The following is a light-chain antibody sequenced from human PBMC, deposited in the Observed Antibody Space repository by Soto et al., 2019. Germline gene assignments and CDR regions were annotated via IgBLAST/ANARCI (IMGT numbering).Light chain of an antibody. J-gene: IGKJ1*01. V-gene: IGKV3-20*01. CDR2: SAS. Sequence: EIVLTQSPGTLSLSPGESGTLSCRASQNLGTLYLAWFQQKSGQAPRLLIYSASRRATGIPDRFTGSGSGTDFTLTINRVEPEDFAVYFCQHNVFPRTFGQGTKVDIK. CDR1: QNLGTLY. CDR3: QHNVFPRT.